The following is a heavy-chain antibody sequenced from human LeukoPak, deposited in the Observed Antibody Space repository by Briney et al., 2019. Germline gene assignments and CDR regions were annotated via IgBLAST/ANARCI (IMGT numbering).Heavy chain of an antibody. CDR2: ISAHNGNT. CDR3: ARDFSMITFGGVIVIPNDY. CDR1: GYTFTSYG. J-gene: IGHJ4*02. V-gene: IGHV1-18*01. Sequence: ASVKVSCKASGYTFTSYGISWVRQAPGQGLEWMGWISAHNGNTNYAQKLQGRVTMTTDTSTSTACMELRSLRSDDTAVYYCARDFSMITFGGVIVIPNDYWGQGTLVTVSS. D-gene: IGHD3-16*02.